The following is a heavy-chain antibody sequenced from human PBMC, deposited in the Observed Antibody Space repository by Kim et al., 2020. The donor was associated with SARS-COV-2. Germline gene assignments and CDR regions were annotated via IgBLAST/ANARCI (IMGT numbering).Heavy chain of an antibody. CDR2: ISWNSGSI. V-gene: IGHV3-9*01. Sequence: GGSLRLSCAASGFTFGDYAMHWVRQAPGRGLEWVSVISWNSGSIGYAESVKGRFTISRDNAKNSLYLQMNSLRPEDTALYYCAKGYSSHGVPQRSFDPWG. CDR3: AKGYSSHGVPQRSFDP. J-gene: IGHJ5*02. CDR1: GFTFGDYA. D-gene: IGHD5-12*01.